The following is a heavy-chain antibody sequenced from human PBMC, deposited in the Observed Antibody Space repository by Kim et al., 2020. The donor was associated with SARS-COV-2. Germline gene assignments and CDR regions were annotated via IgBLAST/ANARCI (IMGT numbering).Heavy chain of an antibody. V-gene: IGHV4-31*03. D-gene: IGHD2-2*01. CDR1: GGSIRSGGKF. CDR2: ISYSGNS. J-gene: IGHJ4*02. CDR3: AGGQPLDY. Sequence: SETLSLTCSVSGGSIRSGGKFWTWIAQHPAKGLEWIGYISYSGNSYYGPSLRSRVSISLKTTKNQFPLKLTSGPAAATSAYSVAGGQPLDYWGQG.